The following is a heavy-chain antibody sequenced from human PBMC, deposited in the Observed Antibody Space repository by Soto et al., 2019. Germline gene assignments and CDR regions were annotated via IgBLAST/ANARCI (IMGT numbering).Heavy chain of an antibody. CDR2: INPDYSDT. J-gene: IGHJ5*02. CDR3: ARNMRPDFGDYAWPDP. D-gene: IGHD4-17*01. Sequence: GAEVKKPGESLKISCKGSGYSFTNYWISWVRQMPGKGLEWMGIINPDYSDTRYSPSFQGQVTISADKSNRTAYLQWNSLKASDTAMYYCARNMRPDFGDYAWPDPWGQGTLVTVSS. V-gene: IGHV5-51*03. CDR1: GYSFTNYW.